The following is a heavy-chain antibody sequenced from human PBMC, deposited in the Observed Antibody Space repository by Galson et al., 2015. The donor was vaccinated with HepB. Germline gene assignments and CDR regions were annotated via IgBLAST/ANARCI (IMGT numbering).Heavy chain of an antibody. V-gene: IGHV3-64D*06. CDR3: AKVSPPFSYFDY. D-gene: IGHD3-16*01. CDR2: ISSNGGST. CDR1: GFTFSSYA. Sequence: SLRLSCAASGFTFSSYAMRWVRQAPGKGLEYVSAISSNGGSTYYADSVKGRFTISRDNSKNTLYLQMSSLRAEDTAVYYCAKVSPPFSYFDYWGQGTLVTVSS. J-gene: IGHJ4*02.